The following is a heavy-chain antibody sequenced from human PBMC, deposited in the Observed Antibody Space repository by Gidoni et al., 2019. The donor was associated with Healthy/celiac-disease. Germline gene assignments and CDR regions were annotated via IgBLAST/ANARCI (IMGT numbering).Heavy chain of an antibody. CDR3: AKDGGESLSSGYFGY. Sequence: QVQLVESGGGVVQPGRLLRLSCAASGFTFSSYGMHWVLQAPGKGLEWVAVISYDGSNKYYADSVKGRFTISRDNSKNTLYLQMNSLRAEDTAVYYCAKDGGESLSSGYFGYWGQGTLVTVSS. CDR2: ISYDGSNK. CDR1: GFTFSSYG. V-gene: IGHV3-30*18. J-gene: IGHJ4*02. D-gene: IGHD2-21*01.